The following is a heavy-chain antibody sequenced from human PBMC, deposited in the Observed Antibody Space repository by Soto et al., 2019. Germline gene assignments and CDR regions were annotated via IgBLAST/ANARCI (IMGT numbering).Heavy chain of an antibody. CDR1: GFTFSDHY. CDR2: TRNKANSYTT. V-gene: IGHV3-72*01. Sequence: GGSLRLSCAASGFTFSDHYMDWVRQAPGKGLEWVGRTRNKANSYTTEYAASVKGRFTISRDDSKNSLYLQMNSLKTEDTAVYYCASADNFDYWGQGTLVTVSS. CDR3: ASADNFDY. J-gene: IGHJ4*02.